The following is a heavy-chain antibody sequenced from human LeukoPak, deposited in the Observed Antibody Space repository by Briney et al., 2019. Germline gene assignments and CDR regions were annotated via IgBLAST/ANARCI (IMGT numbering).Heavy chain of an antibody. V-gene: IGHV3-21*01. CDR1: GFTFSSCN. J-gene: IGHJ5*02. D-gene: IGHD3-16*01. Sequence: GGSLRLSCAASGFTFSSCNMDWVRQAPGKGLEWVSFIDSSSRYIYQADSVKGRFTISRDNFKNTLYLQMNSLRAEDTAVYYCARRFLTGLGGNWFDPWGQGTLVTVSS. CDR3: ARRFLTGLGGNWFDP. CDR2: IDSSSRYI.